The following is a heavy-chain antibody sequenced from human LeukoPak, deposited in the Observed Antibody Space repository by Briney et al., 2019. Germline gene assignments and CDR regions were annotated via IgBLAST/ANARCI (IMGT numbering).Heavy chain of an antibody. Sequence: PSETLSLTCSVSGVSISSISYYWGWIRQPPGKGLEWIGSNYYSGRTYYNPSLKSRVTISVDTSKNQFSLKLSSVTAADTAVYYCARPGAMVRGVPFSYYYGMDVWGQGTTVTVSS. CDR2: NYYSGRT. V-gene: IGHV4-39*01. J-gene: IGHJ6*02. D-gene: IGHD3-10*01. CDR3: ARPGAMVRGVPFSYYYGMDV. CDR1: GVSISSISYY.